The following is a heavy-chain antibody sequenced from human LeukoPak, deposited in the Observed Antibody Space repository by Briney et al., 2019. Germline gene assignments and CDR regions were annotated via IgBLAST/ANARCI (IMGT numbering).Heavy chain of an antibody. J-gene: IGHJ4*02. CDR1: GFTFSSHW. V-gene: IGHV3-7*03. D-gene: IGHD6-25*01. CDR3: MIWGSAADMEE. CDR2: INPAGSDT. Sequence: PGGSLRLSCEASGFTFSSHWMGWVRQAPGKGLEWVANINPAGSDTYYVDSVKGRFTISRDNAKRSTFLQMNSLRVEETALYYCMIWGSAADMEEWGQGTLATV.